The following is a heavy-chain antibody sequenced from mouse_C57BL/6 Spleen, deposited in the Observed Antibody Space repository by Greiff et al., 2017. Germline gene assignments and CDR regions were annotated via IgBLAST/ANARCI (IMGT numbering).Heavy chain of an antibody. CDR3: ALGGQLRLRTMDY. Sequence: QVQLQQPGAELVMPGASVKLSCKASGYTFTSYWMHWVKQRPGQGLEWIGEIDPSDSYTNYNQKFKGKSTLTVDKSSSTAYMQLSSLTSEDSAVYYCALGGQLRLRTMDYWGQGTSVTVSS. D-gene: IGHD3-2*02. CDR1: GYTFTSYW. CDR2: IDPSDSYT. V-gene: IGHV1-69*01. J-gene: IGHJ4*01.